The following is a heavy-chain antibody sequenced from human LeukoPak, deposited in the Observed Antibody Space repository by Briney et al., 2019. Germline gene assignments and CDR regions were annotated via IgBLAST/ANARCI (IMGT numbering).Heavy chain of an antibody. CDR2: IYHSGNT. CDR1: GYSISSSYY. J-gene: IGHJ4*02. CDR3: ARRDYYGSGSYLD. Sequence: PSETLSLTCTVSGYSISSSYYWGWIRQPPGKGLEWIGSIYHSGNTYYNPSLKSRVTISVDTSKNQFSLKLSSVTAADTAVYYCARRDYYGSGSYLDWGQGTLVTVSS. V-gene: IGHV4-38-2*02. D-gene: IGHD3-10*01.